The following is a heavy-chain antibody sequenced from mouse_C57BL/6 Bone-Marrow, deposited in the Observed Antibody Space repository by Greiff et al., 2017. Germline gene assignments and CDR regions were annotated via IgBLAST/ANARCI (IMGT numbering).Heavy chain of an antibody. D-gene: IGHD1-1*01. CDR1: GSTFTDYY. CDR3: AREDYYGRSDCYFDY. Sequence: EVQLQQSGPELVKPGASVKISCKASGSTFTDYYMYWVNQSHGKSLEWIGDINPNTGGTSYNQKFKGKVTLTVDKSSSPAYMELRSLTSEDSAVCYCAREDYYGRSDCYFDYWGQGTTLTVSS. CDR2: INPNTGGT. V-gene: IGHV1-26*01. J-gene: IGHJ2*01.